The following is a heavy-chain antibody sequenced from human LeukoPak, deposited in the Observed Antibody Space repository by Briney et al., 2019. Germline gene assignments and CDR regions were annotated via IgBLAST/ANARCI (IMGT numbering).Heavy chain of an antibody. CDR1: GGSISSYY. D-gene: IGHD1-26*01. J-gene: IGHJ6*03. Sequence: PSETLSLTCTVSGGSISSYYWSWIRQPPGKGLEWIGYIYYSGSTNYNPSLKSRVTISVDTSKNQFSLKLSSVTAADTAVYYCARARGRSTPYYYYYYYMDVWGKGTTVTVSS. CDR2: IYYSGST. V-gene: IGHV4-59*01. CDR3: ARARGRSTPYYYYYYYMDV.